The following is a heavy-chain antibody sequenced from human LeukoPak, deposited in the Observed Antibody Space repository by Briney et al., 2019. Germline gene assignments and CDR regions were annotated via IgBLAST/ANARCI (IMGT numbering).Heavy chain of an antibody. CDR1: GGSFSGYY. D-gene: IGHD3-10*01. CDR2: INHSGST. J-gene: IGHJ4*02. Sequence: SETLSLTCAVYGGSFSGYYWSWIRQPPGKGLEWIGEINHSGSTNYNPSLKSRVTISVDTSKNQFSLKLSSVTAADTAVYYCARSRYYALTYFDYWGQGTLATVSS. CDR3: ARSRYYALTYFDY. V-gene: IGHV4-34*01.